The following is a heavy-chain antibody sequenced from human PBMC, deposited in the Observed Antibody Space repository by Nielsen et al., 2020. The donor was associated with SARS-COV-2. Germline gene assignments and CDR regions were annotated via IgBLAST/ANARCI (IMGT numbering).Heavy chain of an antibody. V-gene: IGHV5-51*01. CDR3: ARQRHIAAAGSGPDY. D-gene: IGHD6-13*01. Sequence: KVSCKGSGYSFTSYWIGWVRQMPGKGLEWMGIIYPGDSDTNYSPSFQGHVTISVDKSISTAYLQWSSLEASDTAMYYCARQRHIAAAGSGPDYWGQGTLVTVSS. CDR2: IYPGDSDT. CDR1: GYSFTSYW. J-gene: IGHJ4*02.